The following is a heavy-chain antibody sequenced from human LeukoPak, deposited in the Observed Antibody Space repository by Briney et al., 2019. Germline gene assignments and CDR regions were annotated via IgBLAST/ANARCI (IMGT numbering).Heavy chain of an antibody. CDR1: GYTFTSYD. D-gene: IGHD5-18*01. CDR3: ARLYSYGLEDY. V-gene: IGHV1-8*01. J-gene: IGHJ4*02. CDR2: MNPNSANT. Sequence: ASVKVSCKAPGYTFTSYDINWVRLATGQGLEWMGWMNPNSANTGYAQKFQGRVTMTRNTSISTAYMELSSLRSEDTAVYYCARLYSYGLEDYWGQGTLVTVSS.